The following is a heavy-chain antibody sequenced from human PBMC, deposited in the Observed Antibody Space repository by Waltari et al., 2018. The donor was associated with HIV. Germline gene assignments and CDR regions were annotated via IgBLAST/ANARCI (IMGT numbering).Heavy chain of an antibody. D-gene: IGHD2-2*01. Sequence: QVQLIQSGAEMKKPGASMNVSCKASEYTFTTYHIHWVRQAPGEGLEWMGWINPDNGDTQYAQKFQGWVSMTRDTSINTAYMNLTRLRSEDSAVYYCARALSTTWHNLDYWGQGTLVTVSS. V-gene: IGHV1-2*04. J-gene: IGHJ4*02. CDR3: ARALSTTWHNLDY. CDR1: EYTFTTYH. CDR2: INPDNGDT.